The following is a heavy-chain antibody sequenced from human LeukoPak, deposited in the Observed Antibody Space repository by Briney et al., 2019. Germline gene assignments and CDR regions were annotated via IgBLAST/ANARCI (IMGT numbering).Heavy chain of an antibody. D-gene: IGHD3-10*01. CDR3: VRGGFGHAMDV. J-gene: IGHJ6*02. CDR2: VYSDDTT. V-gene: IGHV3-53*01. Sequence: GGSLRLSCEASGFTVNSNYMNWVRQAPGKGLEWVSVVYSDDTTYYADSVKGRFTISRDNSKNTLYLQMNNLRAEDTAVYYCVRGGFGHAMDVWGQGTTVTVSS. CDR1: GFTVNSNY.